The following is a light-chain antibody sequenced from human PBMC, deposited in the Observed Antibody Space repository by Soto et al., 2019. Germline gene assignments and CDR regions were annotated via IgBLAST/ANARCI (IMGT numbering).Light chain of an antibody. CDR2: DVS. V-gene: IGLV2-14*01. CDR3: SSYTSSSTRV. J-gene: IGLJ1*01. Sequence: QSVLTQPASVSGSPGQSITISCTGTSSDVGGYNYVSWYQQHPGKAPKLMIFDVSNRPSGVSNRFSGSKSGNTASLTISGLHAEDVADYYCSSYTSSSTRVFGTGTKLTVL. CDR1: SSDVGGYNY.